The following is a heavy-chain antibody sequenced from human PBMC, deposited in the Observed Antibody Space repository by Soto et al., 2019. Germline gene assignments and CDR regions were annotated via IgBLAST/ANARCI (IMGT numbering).Heavy chain of an antibody. J-gene: IGHJ3*01. Sequence: ASVKVSCKASGYTFTSYAMHWVRQAPGQRLEWMGWINAGNGNTKYSQKFQGRVTITRDTSASTAYMELSSLRSEDTAVYYCARATAMVRDAFDLWGQGTMVTVSS. V-gene: IGHV1-3*01. D-gene: IGHD5-18*01. CDR2: INAGNGNT. CDR3: ARATAMVRDAFDL. CDR1: GYTFTSYA.